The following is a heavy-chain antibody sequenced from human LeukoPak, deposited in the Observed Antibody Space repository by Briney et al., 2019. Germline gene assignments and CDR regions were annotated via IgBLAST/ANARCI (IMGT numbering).Heavy chain of an antibody. Sequence: ASVKVSCKASGGTFSSYAISWVRQATGQGLEWMGWMNPNSGNTGYAQKFQGRVTMTRNTSISTAYMELSSLRSEDTAVYYCARAAEGPDYVWGSYRYNWFDLWGQGTLVTVSS. CDR2: MNPNSGNT. J-gene: IGHJ5*02. CDR1: GGTFSSYA. V-gene: IGHV1-8*02. D-gene: IGHD3-16*02. CDR3: ARAAEGPDYVWGSYRYNWFDL.